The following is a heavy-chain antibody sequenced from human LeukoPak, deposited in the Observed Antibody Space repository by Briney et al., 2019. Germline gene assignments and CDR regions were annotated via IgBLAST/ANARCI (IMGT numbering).Heavy chain of an antibody. J-gene: IGHJ4*02. V-gene: IGHV4-59*01. D-gene: IGHD3-10*01. CDR2: IYYSGST. CDR3: ARDTGGEGYFDY. CDR1: GGSISSYY. Sequence: SETLSLTCTVSGGSISSYYWSWIRQPPGKGLEWIGYIYYSGSTNYNPSLKSRVTISVDTSKNQFSLKLSSVTAADTAVYYCARDTGGEGYFDYWGQGTLVTVSS.